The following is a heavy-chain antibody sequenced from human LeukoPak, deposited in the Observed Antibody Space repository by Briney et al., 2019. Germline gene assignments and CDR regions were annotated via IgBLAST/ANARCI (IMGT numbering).Heavy chain of an antibody. CDR2: INPNSGGT. CDR3: AREWRVEPNWFDP. J-gene: IGHJ5*02. CDR1: GDTFTGYY. Sequence: ASVKVSCKASGDTFTGYYMHRVRQAPGQGLEWMGWINPNSGGTEYAQKFQGRVTMTRDTSISTAYMELSRLRSDDTAVYYCAREWRVEPNWFDPWGQGTLVTASS. V-gene: IGHV1-2*02. D-gene: IGHD1-14*01.